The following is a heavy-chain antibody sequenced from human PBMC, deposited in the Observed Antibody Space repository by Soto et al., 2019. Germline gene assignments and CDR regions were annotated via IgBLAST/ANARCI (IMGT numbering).Heavy chain of an antibody. CDR1: GFSLSNYW. V-gene: IGHV3-7*01. D-gene: IGHD3-22*01. CDR3: ARDVSPGDSTYYLDQFAI. J-gene: IGHJ3*02. Sequence: EVQLVESGGGLVQPGESLRLTCAASGFSLSNYWMTWVRQAPGKGLEWVANIKEDESRKSYLDSVRGRFTISRDNARNSLYLQINSLRAEDTAMYYCARDVSPGDSTYYLDQFAIWGQGTMVTVSS. CDR2: IKEDESRK.